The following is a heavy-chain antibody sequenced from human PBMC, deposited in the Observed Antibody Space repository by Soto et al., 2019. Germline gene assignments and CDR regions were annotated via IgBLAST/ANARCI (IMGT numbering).Heavy chain of an antibody. CDR1: GGSIDSGGYS. CDR2: IYHTGAA. V-gene: IGHV4-30-2*01. J-gene: IGHJ5*02. D-gene: IGHD2-21*01. Sequence: QLQESGSGLVKPSQTLSLTCAVSGGSIDSGGYSWNWIRQPPGKGLEWIGYIYHTGAAHYNASLEGRVSLSVDMSKNQFSLQMTSVTAADTAVYYCVRASYILPCDPWGQGIFVTVSS. CDR3: VRASYILPCDP.